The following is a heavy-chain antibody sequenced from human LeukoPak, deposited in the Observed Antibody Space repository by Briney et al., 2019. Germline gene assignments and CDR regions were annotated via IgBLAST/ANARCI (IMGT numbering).Heavy chain of an antibody. CDR1: GGSFSGYY. J-gene: IGHJ4*02. CDR2: INHSGST. CDR3: ARGGITGRYLD. Sequence: PSETLSLTCAVYGGSFSGYYWSWIRQPPGKGLEWIGEINHSGSTNYNPSLKSRVTISVDTSKNQFSLKLSSVTAADTAVYYCARGGITGRYLDWGQGTLVTVSS. V-gene: IGHV4-34*01. D-gene: IGHD1-20*01.